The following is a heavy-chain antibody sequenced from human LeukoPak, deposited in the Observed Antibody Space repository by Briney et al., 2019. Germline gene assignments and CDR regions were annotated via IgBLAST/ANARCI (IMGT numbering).Heavy chain of an antibody. Sequence: GRSLRLSCAASGFPFSIYGMHWVRQAPGKGLEWVALFSADGINIYYADSVKGRFTISRDNSKNMLYLQMNSLRAEDTAVYYCAKAAVYSVNWTPFDDWGLGTCHRLL. V-gene: IGHV3-30*18. J-gene: IGHJ4*02. CDR2: FSADGINI. CDR3: AKAAVYSVNWTPFDD. D-gene: IGHD1-1*01. CDR1: GFPFSIYG.